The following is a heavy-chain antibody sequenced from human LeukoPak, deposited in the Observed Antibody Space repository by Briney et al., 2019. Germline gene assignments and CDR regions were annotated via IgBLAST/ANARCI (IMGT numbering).Heavy chain of an antibody. CDR3: ARVSLDY. Sequence: GGSLRLSCAASGFTFNTYSMNWVRQAPGKGLEWISYISATSSAIHYADSVKGRFTISRDNAQNSLYLQMNSLRDEDTAVYYCARVSLDYWGQGSLVTVSS. CDR2: ISATSSAI. V-gene: IGHV3-48*02. CDR1: GFTFNTYS. J-gene: IGHJ4*02.